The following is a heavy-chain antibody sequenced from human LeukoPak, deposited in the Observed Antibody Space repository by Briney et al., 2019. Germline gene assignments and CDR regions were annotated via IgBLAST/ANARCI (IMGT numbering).Heavy chain of an antibody. Sequence: ASVKVSCKAPGYTFTGYYMHWVRQAPGQGLEWMGWINPNSGGTNYAQKFQGRVTMTRDTSISTAYMELSRLRSDDTAVYYCARDLYGSGSLDYWGQGTLVTVSS. CDR1: GYTFTGYY. CDR2: INPNSGGT. V-gene: IGHV1-2*02. J-gene: IGHJ4*02. CDR3: ARDLYGSGSLDY. D-gene: IGHD3-10*01.